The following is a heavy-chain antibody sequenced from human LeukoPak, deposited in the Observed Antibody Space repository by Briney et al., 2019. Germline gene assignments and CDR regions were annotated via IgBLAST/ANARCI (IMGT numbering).Heavy chain of an antibody. J-gene: IGHJ4*02. V-gene: IGHV4-4*02. CDR2: IYHSGST. CDR1: GGSISSSNW. D-gene: IGHD5-18*01. CDR3: ARVGYSYGYGKNDFDY. Sequence: SETLSLTCAVSGGSISSSNWWSWVRQPPGKGLEWIGEIYHSGSTNYNPSLKSRVTISVDKSMNQFSLKLSSVTAADTAVYYCARVGYSYGYGKNDFDYWGQGTLVTVSS.